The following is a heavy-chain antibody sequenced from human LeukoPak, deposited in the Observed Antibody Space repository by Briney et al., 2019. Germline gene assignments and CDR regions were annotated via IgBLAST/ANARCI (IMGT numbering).Heavy chain of an antibody. J-gene: IGHJ4*02. CDR3: ARGGDGYNSYLDF. D-gene: IGHD5-24*01. V-gene: IGHV3-21*06. CDR2: ISYSSTFI. Sequence: PGGSLRLSCKGSGFNFSTFSLNWVRQAPGKGLEWVASISYSSTFIDYADSVKGRFTISRDNTQSSVFLQMNSLRDDDTAAYFRARGGDGYNSYLDFWGQGTLLSVSS. CDR1: GFNFSTFS.